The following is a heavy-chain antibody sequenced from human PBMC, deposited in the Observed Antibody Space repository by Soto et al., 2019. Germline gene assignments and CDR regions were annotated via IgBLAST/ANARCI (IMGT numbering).Heavy chain of an antibody. V-gene: IGHV4-34*01. CDR1: GGFLSESY. J-gene: IGHJ5*02. Sequence: QVQLQQWGAGLLKPSETLSLTCAVYGGFLSESYWTWIRQPPGKGLEWIGEINHVGGTNYNPSLQSRVTMSVDTSQNQFSLRLISVTAADTAMYFCVRIRYQLPSSVLWLDPWGQGTPVTVSS. CDR2: INHVGGT. D-gene: IGHD3-16*01. CDR3: VRIRYQLPSSVLWLDP.